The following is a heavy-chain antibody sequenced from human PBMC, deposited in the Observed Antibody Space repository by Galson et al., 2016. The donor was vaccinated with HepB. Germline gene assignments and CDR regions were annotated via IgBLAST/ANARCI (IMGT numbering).Heavy chain of an antibody. J-gene: IGHJ5*02. CDR1: GYTFSGHG. V-gene: IGHV1-18*01. CDR2: ISPYNGNT. CDR3: ARSGIIRVNWFDP. Sequence: SVKVSCKASGYTFSGHGIAWVRQAPGQGLEWMGYISPYNGNTAYAQNFQGRITMTTDASTSTAYMEVRSLKSDDTAVYYCARSGIIRVNWFDPWGHGTLVIVSS. D-gene: IGHD3-10*01.